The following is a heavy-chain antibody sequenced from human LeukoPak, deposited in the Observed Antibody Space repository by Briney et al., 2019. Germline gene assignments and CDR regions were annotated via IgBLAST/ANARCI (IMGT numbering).Heavy chain of an antibody. CDR1: GFTFSTYW. CDR2: MKEDGSEI. J-gene: IGHJ4*02. V-gene: IGHV3-7*04. D-gene: IGHD5/OR15-5a*01. CDR3: ARGVYYFDS. Sequence: PGGSLRLSCVASGFTFSTYWMTWVRQAPGKDLEWVAYMKEDGSEIYYLDSVKGRFTISRDNAKKSLYLQMSSLIAEDTAVYYCARGVYYFDSWGQGTLVTVSS.